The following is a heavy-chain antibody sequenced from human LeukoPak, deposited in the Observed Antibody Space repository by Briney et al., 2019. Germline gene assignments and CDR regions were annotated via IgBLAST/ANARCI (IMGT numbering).Heavy chain of an antibody. CDR1: GGSISSYY. D-gene: IGHD3-9*01. CDR2: FSYSGST. V-gene: IGHV4-59*01. J-gene: IGHJ4*02. CDR3: ARHIPLRFFGWGSSRPTKEMGAFDY. Sequence: SETLSLTCTVSGGSISSYYWSWIRQPPGKGLEWIGYFSYSGSTDYNPSLKGRVTMSVDTSKNQFSLKLSSVTAANTAVYYCARHIPLRFFGWGSSRPTKEMGAFDYWGQGTLVTVSS.